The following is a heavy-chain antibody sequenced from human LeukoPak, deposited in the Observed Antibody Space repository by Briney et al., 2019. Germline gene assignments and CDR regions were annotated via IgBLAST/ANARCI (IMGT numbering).Heavy chain of an antibody. CDR3: ARDPTTMIDVSYYFDF. V-gene: IGHV4-59*11. Sequence: PSETLSLTCTVSGGSISSHYWSWIRQPPGKGLEWIGYIYYSGSTNYNPSLKSRVTISVDTSKNQFSLKLSSVTAADTAVYYCARDPTTMIDVSYYFDFWGQGTQVTVSS. CDR2: IYYSGST. D-gene: IGHD3-22*01. J-gene: IGHJ4*02. CDR1: GGSISSHY.